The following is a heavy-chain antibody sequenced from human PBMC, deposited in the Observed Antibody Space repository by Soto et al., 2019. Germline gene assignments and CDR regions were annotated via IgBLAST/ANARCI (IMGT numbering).Heavy chain of an antibody. D-gene: IGHD4-17*01. CDR2: IYYSGST. CDR3: ARLGPTTVPTSYFTGNYNGMDV. J-gene: IGHJ6*02. V-gene: IGHV4-30-4*01. CDR1: GGSISSGDYY. Sequence: PSETLSLTCTVSGGSISSGDYYWSWIRQPPGKGLELIGYIYYSGSTYYNPSLRSRLTISVDTSKNQFSLKLSSVTAADTAVYCCARLGPTTVPTSYFTGNYNGMDVWGQGTTVTV.